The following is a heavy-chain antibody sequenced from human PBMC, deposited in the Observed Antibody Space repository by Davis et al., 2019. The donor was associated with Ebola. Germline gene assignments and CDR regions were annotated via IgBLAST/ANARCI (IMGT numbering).Heavy chain of an antibody. CDR2: STNDGTRT. V-gene: IGHV3-74*01. Sequence: PWGSLRLSCAASGFIFSDYWMNWVRQPPGKGQVWVSRSTNDGTRTSYADSVQGRITISRDNAKNTLFLQLNSLRVEDTAIYYCARREAASIDYWGQGTLVTVSS. CDR1: GFIFSDYW. CDR3: ARREAASIDY. D-gene: IGHD6-25*01. J-gene: IGHJ4*02.